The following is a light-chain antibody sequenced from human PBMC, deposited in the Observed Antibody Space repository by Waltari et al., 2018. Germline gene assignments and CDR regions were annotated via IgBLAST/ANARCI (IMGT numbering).Light chain of an antibody. Sequence: QSALTQPASASGSPGQSITISCTGTSRHVGGYNYVSWYQQHPGNAPKLMIYEVSNRPSGVSKRFSGSKSGNTASLTISGLQAEDEADYYCSSYTSISVVFGGGTKLTVL. CDR3: SSYTSISVV. CDR1: SRHVGGYNY. CDR2: EVS. J-gene: IGLJ2*01. V-gene: IGLV2-14*01.